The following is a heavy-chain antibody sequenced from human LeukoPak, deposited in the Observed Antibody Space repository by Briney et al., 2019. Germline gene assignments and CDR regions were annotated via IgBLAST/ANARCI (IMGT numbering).Heavy chain of an antibody. V-gene: IGHV3-23*01. CDR2: IDDSSVIR. CDR1: GFTFKTHA. J-gene: IGHJ6*02. D-gene: IGHD3-22*01. CDR3: AKRLKRNYYYHYAMDV. Sequence: PEGSLRLSCAASGFTFKTHAMSWVRQAPGKGLEWVSRIDDSSVIRSYADSVKGRFTISRDNSKMTLTLQMNSLRAEDTAVYYCAKRLKRNYYYHYAMDVWGQGTTVTVSS.